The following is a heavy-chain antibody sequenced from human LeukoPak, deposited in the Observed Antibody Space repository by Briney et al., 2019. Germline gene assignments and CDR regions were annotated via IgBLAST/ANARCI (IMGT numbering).Heavy chain of an antibody. Sequence: GRSLRLSCAASGFTLNSFGMHCVRQAPGKGLERVAVISYDGSNKYFADSVKGRFTISRDNSKNTLYLQMNSLRAEDTAVYYCAKDYDSSGWAAFDIWGQGTMVTVSS. D-gene: IGHD3-22*01. CDR2: ISYDGSNK. J-gene: IGHJ3*02. V-gene: IGHV3-30*18. CDR3: AKDYDSSGWAAFDI. CDR1: GFTLNSFG.